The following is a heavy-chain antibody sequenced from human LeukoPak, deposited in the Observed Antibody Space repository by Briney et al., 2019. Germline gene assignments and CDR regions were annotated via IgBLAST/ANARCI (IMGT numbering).Heavy chain of an antibody. J-gene: IGHJ5*02. V-gene: IGHV3-30*14. CDR3: ARLFKVVPAAIHT. CDR2: ISYDGSNK. Sequence: GTSLRLSCAASGFTFSSYAMHWVRQAPGKGLEWVAVISYDGSNKYYADSVKGRFTISRDNSKNTLYLQMNSLRAEDTAVYYCARLFKVVPAAIHTWGQGTLVTVSS. CDR1: GFTFSSYA. D-gene: IGHD2-2*01.